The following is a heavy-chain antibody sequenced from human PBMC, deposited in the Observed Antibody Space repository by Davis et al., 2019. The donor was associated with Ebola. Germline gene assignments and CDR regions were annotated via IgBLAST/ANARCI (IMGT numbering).Heavy chain of an antibody. CDR3: AGDRGYYGSGDYPFDY. CDR2: IYYSGST. Sequence: SETLSLTCTVSGGSISSYYWSWIRQPPGKGLEWIGYIYYSGSTNYNPSLKSRVTISVDTSKNQFSLKLSSVTTADTALYYCAGDRGYYGSGDYPFDYWGQGTLVTVSS. V-gene: IGHV4-59*01. J-gene: IGHJ4*02. CDR1: GGSISSYY. D-gene: IGHD3-10*01.